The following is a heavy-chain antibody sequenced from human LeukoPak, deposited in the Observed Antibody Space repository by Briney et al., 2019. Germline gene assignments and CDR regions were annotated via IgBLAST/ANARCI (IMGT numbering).Heavy chain of an antibody. CDR2: INPRGST. CDR3: ARRRLGYYLDY. D-gene: IGHD5-24*01. V-gene: IGHV4-34*01. Sequence: SETLSLTCGVYGGSFSGYYWSWIRQPPGKGLEWIGEINPRGSTNYNPSLKSRVTLSADTSKNQFSLTLNSVTAADTAVYYCARRRLGYYLDYWGQGTLVTVSS. CDR1: GGSFSGYY. J-gene: IGHJ4*02.